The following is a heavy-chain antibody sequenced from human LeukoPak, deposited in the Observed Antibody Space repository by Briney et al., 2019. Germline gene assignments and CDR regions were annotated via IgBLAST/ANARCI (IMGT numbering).Heavy chain of an antibody. V-gene: IGHV4-39*01. CDR1: GDSINTSNYF. CDR3: ARHRSGSYIRYFDF. D-gene: IGHD1-26*01. J-gene: IGHJ4*02. Sequence: SETLSLTCTVSGDSINTSNYFWGWIRQSTGKGLEWIGNIYYIGTSDYNPSLESRVTISIDTSKNQFSLNLRSVTAADTAFYYCARHRSGSYIRYFDFWGQGALVTVSS. CDR2: IYYIGTS.